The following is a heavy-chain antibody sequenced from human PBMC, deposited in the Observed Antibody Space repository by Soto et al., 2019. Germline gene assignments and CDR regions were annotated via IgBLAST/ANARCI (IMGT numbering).Heavy chain of an antibody. D-gene: IGHD3-10*01. CDR1: GGTFSSYA. CDR3: ARDGDTMVRGVITRPHYYYGMDV. CDR2: IIPIFGTA. Sequence: GASVKVSCKASGGTFSSYAISWVRQAPGQGLEWMGGIIPIFGTANYAQKFQGRVTITADESTSTAYMELSSLRSEDTAVYYCARDGDTMVRGVITRPHYYYGMDVWGQGTTVTVSS. J-gene: IGHJ6*02. V-gene: IGHV1-69*13.